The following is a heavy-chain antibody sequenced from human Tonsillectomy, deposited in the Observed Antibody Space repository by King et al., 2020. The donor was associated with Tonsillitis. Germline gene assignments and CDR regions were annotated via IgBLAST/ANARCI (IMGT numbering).Heavy chain of an antibody. V-gene: IGHV3-23*04. CDR1: GFTFSNYA. CDR3: ATGWGQLLVTTAFDY. D-gene: IGHD1-1*01. Sequence: VQLVESGGGLVQPGGSLRLSCTASGFTFSNYAMTWVRQAPGKGLEWVSSISGNGDTTNYADSVKGRITISRDNSNNTLYLQMSSLRGEDTALYYSATGWGQLLVTTAFDYWGQGTLVTVSS. CDR2: ISGNGDTT. J-gene: IGHJ4*02.